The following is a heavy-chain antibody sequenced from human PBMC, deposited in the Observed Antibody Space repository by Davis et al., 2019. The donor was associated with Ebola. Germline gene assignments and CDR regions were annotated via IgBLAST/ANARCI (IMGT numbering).Heavy chain of an antibody. V-gene: IGHV5-51*01. J-gene: IGHJ4*02. Sequence: GGSLRLSCQGSENIFSNSWIAWVRQMPGKGLEWMGVIYPGDSETKNSPSFQGHVTIPADKSNSTAYLQWDSLKASDTATYYCARPSDSSGYKIEYWGQGTLVTVSS. CDR1: ENIFSNSW. D-gene: IGHD5-18*01. CDR2: IYPGDSET. CDR3: ARPSDSSGYKIEY.